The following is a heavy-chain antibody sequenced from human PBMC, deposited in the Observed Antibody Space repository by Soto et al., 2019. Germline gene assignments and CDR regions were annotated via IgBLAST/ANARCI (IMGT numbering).Heavy chain of an antibody. D-gene: IGHD6-13*01. V-gene: IGHV3-15*01. CDR1: GFTFSNAW. Sequence: EVLLVESGGGLVEPGGSLRLSCAASGFTFSNAWMSWVRQAPGKGLEWVGRIKSKTDGGTIEYAAPVKGRFTISRDDSKNTLSLQMNSLKTDDTAVYYCTTYSSSWYYFESWGQGTLVTVSS. CDR3: TTYSSSWYYFES. J-gene: IGHJ4*02. CDR2: IKSKTDGGTI.